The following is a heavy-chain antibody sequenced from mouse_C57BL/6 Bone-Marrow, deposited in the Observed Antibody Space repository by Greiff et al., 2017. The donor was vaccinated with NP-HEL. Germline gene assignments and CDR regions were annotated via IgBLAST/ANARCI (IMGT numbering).Heavy chain of an antibody. CDR2: ISDGGSYT. CDR1: GFTFSSYA. CDR3: AERDYSNELAY. J-gene: IGHJ3*01. D-gene: IGHD2-5*01. V-gene: IGHV5-4*03. Sequence: EVMLVESGGGLVKPGGSLKLSCAASGFTFSSYAMSWVRQTPEKRLEWVATISDGGSYTYYPDTVKGRFTITRDNAKNNLYLQMSHLKSEDTAMYYCAERDYSNELAYWGQGTLVTVSA.